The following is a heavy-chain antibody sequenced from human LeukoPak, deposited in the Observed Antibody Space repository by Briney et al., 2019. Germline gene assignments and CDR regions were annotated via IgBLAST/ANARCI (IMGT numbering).Heavy chain of an antibody. CDR2: IWFDGSNK. Sequence: GSLRLSCAASGFIFSNDAMHWVRQAPGKGLEWVAFIWFDGSNKYYADSVKGRFTISRDNAKSSLYLQMNSLRAEDTAVYYCARGPRGYDSSGGPWGQGTLVTVSS. D-gene: IGHD3-22*01. J-gene: IGHJ5*02. CDR3: ARGPRGYDSSGGP. CDR1: GFIFSNDA. V-gene: IGHV3-33*01.